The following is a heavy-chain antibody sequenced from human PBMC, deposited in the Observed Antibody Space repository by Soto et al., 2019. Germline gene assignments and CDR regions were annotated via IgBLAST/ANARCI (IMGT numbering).Heavy chain of an antibody. CDR2: IGGSGGNT. V-gene: IGHV3-23*01. J-gene: IGHJ4*02. CDR3: ARVASDYINSADH. CDR1: GFIFNAYA. D-gene: IGHD4-4*01. Sequence: EVQLLESGGGLVQPGGSLRLSCAASGFIFNAYAMTWVRQAPWKGLEWVSAIGGSGGNTYYAASMKGRFTLSIDNSKDTVDLEMNRLRVDDTAVYFCARVASDYINSADHWGQGILVTVSS.